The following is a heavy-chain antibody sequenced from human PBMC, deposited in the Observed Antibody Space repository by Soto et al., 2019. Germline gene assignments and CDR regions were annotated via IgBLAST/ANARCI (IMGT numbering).Heavy chain of an antibody. CDR3: ARAPPVDDAFDI. D-gene: IGHD2-15*01. Sequence: VTGSLNSARDTFSSYTICWVRQAPGQGLEWMGGIIPIFGTANYAQKFQGSVTITADESTSTAYMELSSLKAEDTAVYYCARAPPVDDAFDIWGQGTMVTVSS. V-gene: IGHV1-69*13. CDR1: RDTFSSYT. CDR2: IIPIFGTA. J-gene: IGHJ3*02.